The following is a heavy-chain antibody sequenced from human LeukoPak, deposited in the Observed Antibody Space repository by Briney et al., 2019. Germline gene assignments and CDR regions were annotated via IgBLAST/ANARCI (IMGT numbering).Heavy chain of an antibody. J-gene: IGHJ4*02. CDR1: GFPFSTYA. Sequence: GGSLRLSCAASGFPFSTYAMSWVRQAPGMGLEWVSAISGSGGAPYYAASVKGRFTISRDNSKNTLYLQMNSLRAEDTAVYYCAKDRYGYTTSSGGYWGQGTLVTVSS. V-gene: IGHV3-23*01. CDR3: AKDRYGYTTSSGGY. CDR2: ISGSGGAP. D-gene: IGHD1-1*01.